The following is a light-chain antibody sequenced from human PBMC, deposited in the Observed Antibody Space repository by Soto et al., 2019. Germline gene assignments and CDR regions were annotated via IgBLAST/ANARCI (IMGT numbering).Light chain of an antibody. Sequence: EIVMTQSPATLSVSPGERATLSCRASQSVSRSYLAWYQQKPGQSPRLLIYGVSTRASGIPDRFCGSGSGTDFTLTISSLEPEDFAVYYCQQCSNWPLTFGGGTKVDIK. CDR3: QQCSNWPLT. J-gene: IGKJ4*01. CDR2: GVS. V-gene: IGKV3D-20*02. CDR1: QSVSRSY.